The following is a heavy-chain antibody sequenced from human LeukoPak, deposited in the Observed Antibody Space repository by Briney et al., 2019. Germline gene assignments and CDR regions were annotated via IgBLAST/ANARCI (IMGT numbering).Heavy chain of an antibody. D-gene: IGHD3-9*01. V-gene: IGHV4-39*01. CDR3: ARALRYFDWLPAGETDY. J-gene: IGHJ4*02. CDR2: IYYSGST. CDR1: GGSISSSSYY. Sequence: SETLSLTCTVSGGSISSSSYYWGWIRQPPGKGLEWIGSIYYSGSTFYNPSLKSRVTISVDTSKNQFSLRLSSVTAADTAVYYCARALRYFDWLPAGETDYWGQGTLVTVSS.